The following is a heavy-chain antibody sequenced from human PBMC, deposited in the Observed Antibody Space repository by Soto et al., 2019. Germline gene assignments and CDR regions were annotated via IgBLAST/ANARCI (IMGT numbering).Heavy chain of an antibody. Sequence: EVQLVESGGDLVKPGASLRLSCAVSGVTFLNAWMSWVRQAPGKGLEWVGRIKSRTDSGKIEYAAPVKGRFTISRDDSKNTLLLQMNSLKTEDTGVYFCAIDQDHSRFGNWGQGTLVTVSS. CDR3: AIDQDHSRFGN. J-gene: IGHJ4*02. CDR1: GVTFLNAW. D-gene: IGHD5-18*01. CDR2: IKSRTDSGKI. V-gene: IGHV3-15*01.